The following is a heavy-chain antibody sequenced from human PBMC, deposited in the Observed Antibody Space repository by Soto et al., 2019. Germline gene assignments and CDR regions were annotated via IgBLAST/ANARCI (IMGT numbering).Heavy chain of an antibody. V-gene: IGHV4-34*01. J-gene: IGHJ5*02. Sequence: SETLSLTCAVYGGSFSGYYWNWIRQPPGKGLEWIGEIDHSGYTNYNPSLKSRVTISVDTSKNQFSLRLTSVTAADTAVYYCARVRDLFDLWGQGTLVTVSS. CDR1: GGSFSGYY. CDR3: ARVRDLFDL. D-gene: IGHD3-3*01. CDR2: IDHSGYT.